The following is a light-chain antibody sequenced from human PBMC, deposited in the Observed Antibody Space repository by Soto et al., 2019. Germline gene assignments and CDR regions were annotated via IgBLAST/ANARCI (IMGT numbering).Light chain of an antibody. CDR3: AAWDDSLSDLYV. Sequence: SVLTQPPSASGTPGQRVTISCSGSSSNIGSNYVYWYQQLPGTAPKLLIYRNNQRPSGVPDRFSGSKSGTSASLAISGLRSEDEADYYCAAWDDSLSDLYVFGTGTKLTVL. J-gene: IGLJ1*01. V-gene: IGLV1-47*01. CDR2: RNN. CDR1: SSNIGSNY.